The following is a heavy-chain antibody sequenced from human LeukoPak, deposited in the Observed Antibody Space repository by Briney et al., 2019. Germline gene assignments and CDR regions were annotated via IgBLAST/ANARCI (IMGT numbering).Heavy chain of an antibody. V-gene: IGHV3-21*01. CDR2: ISSDSNYI. Sequence: GGSLRLSYAASGFTFRSYSMNWVRQAPGKGLEWVSSISSDSNYIFYADSVQGRFTISRDNAENSLFLQMNSLRAEDTAVYYCASRYCTSTNCYAFDIWGQGTMVTVSS. CDR1: GFTFRSYS. J-gene: IGHJ3*02. D-gene: IGHD2-2*01. CDR3: ASRYCTSTNCYAFDI.